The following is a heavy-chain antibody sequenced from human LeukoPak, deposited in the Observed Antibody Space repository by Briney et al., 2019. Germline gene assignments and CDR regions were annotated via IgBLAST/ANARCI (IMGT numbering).Heavy chain of an antibody. V-gene: IGHV4-59*01. Sequence: SETLSLTCTVSGGSISSYYWSWIRQPPGKGLEWIGYIYYSGSTNYNPSLKSRVTISVDTSKNQFSLKLSSVTAADTAVYYCARGTGGDFWSGYYGALVWGQGTMVTVSS. CDR1: GGSISSYY. J-gene: IGHJ3*01. CDR2: IYYSGST. D-gene: IGHD3-3*01. CDR3: ARGTGGDFWSGYYGALV.